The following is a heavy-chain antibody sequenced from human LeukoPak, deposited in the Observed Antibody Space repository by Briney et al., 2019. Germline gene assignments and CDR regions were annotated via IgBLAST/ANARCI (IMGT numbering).Heavy chain of an antibody. CDR2: LSGSGGST. CDR3: ARNLYYYDISGYYYFDY. V-gene: IGHV3-23*01. D-gene: IGHD3-22*01. J-gene: IGHJ4*02. CDR1: GFTYRSYA. Sequence: GGPLRLSCAPSGFTYRSYAMRGLPQAPERGREGVSGLSGSGGSTYYADSVKGRFTISRDNSKNTLYLQMNSLRAEDTAVYYCARNLYYYDISGYYYFDYWGQGTLVTVSS.